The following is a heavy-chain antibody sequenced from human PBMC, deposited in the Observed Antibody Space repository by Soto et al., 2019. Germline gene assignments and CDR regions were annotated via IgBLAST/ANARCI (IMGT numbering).Heavy chain of an antibody. Sequence: QVQLQQWGAGLLKPSETLSLTCAVYGGSFRAYYWSWIRQSPGKGLEWIGEIHHSGSTNYKPSLKSRVTISVDTSKNQFSLELRSVTAADTAVYYCASYGSGSYYNGYYFDYWGQGTLVTVSS. CDR1: GGSFRAYY. CDR2: IHHSGST. V-gene: IGHV4-34*01. J-gene: IGHJ4*02. D-gene: IGHD3-10*01. CDR3: ASYGSGSYYNGYYFDY.